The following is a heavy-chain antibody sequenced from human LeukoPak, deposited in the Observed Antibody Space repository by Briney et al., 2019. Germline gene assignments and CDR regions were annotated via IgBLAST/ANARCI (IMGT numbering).Heavy chain of an antibody. CDR3: ARAVAGPWDYYYGMDV. Sequence: PGRSLRLSCAASGFTFSSYAMDWVRQAPGKGLEWVAVISYDGSNKYYADSVEGRFTISRDNSKNTLYLQMNSLRAEDTAVYYCARAVAGPWDYYYGMDVWGQGTTVTVS. CDR1: GFTFSSYA. J-gene: IGHJ6*02. V-gene: IGHV3-30-3*01. CDR2: ISYDGSNK. D-gene: IGHD6-19*01.